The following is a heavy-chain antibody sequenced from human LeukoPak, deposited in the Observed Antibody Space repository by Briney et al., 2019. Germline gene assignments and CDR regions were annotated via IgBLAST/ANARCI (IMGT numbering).Heavy chain of an antibody. Sequence: ASVKVSCKASGYTFTSNYIHWVRQAPGQGLEWMGMIYPRDGSTSYAQKFQGRVTITADESTSTAYMELSSLRSEDTAVYYCARATQHCSSTSCYGYGMDVWGQGTTVTVSS. D-gene: IGHD2-2*01. J-gene: IGHJ6*02. CDR3: ARATQHCSSTSCYGYGMDV. CDR1: GYTFTSNY. CDR2: IYPRDGST. V-gene: IGHV1-46*01.